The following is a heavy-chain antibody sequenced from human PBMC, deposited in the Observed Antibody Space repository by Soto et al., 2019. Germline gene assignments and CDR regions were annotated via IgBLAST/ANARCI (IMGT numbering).Heavy chain of an antibody. Sequence: PSETLSLTCTVSGGSISSYYWSWIRQPPGKGLEWIGYIYYSGSTNYNPSLKSRVTISVDTSKNQFSLKLSSVTAADTAVYYCARGEGYGDYGYWGQGTLVTVSS. CDR1: GGSISSYY. V-gene: IGHV4-59*01. J-gene: IGHJ4*02. D-gene: IGHD4-17*01. CDR3: ARGEGYGDYGY. CDR2: IYYSGST.